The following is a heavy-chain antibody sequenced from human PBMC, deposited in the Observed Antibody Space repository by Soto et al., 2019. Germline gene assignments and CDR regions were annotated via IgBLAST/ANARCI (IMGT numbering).Heavy chain of an antibody. CDR1: GYSFTSYW. CDR3: ARRGYSSGWSLERYYYYYYGMDV. J-gene: IGHJ6*02. V-gene: IGHV5-10-1*01. CDR2: IDPSDSYT. Sequence: RGESLKISCKGSGYSFTSYWISWVRQMPGKGLEWMGRIDPSDSYTNYSPSFQGHVTISADKSISTAYLQWSSLKASDTAMYYCARRGYSSGWSLERYYYYYYGMDVWGQGTTVTVSS. D-gene: IGHD6-19*01.